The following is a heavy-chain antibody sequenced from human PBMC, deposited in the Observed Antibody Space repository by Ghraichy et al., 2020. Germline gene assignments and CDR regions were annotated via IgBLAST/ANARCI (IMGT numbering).Heavy chain of an antibody. D-gene: IGHD3-3*01. CDR2: INHRGST. CDR1: GGSFSGYY. V-gene: IGHV4-34*01. CDR3: ARGSRITIFGVVTPRGMDV. Sequence: SETLSLTCAVYGGSFSGYYWSWIRQPPGKGLEWIGEINHRGSTNYNPSLKSRVTISVDASKSQFSLKVSSVTAADTAVYYCARGSRITIFGVVTPRGMDVWGQGTTVTVSS. J-gene: IGHJ6*02.